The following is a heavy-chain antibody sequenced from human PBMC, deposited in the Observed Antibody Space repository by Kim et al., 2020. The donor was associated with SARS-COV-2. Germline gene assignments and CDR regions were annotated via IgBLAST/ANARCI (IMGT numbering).Heavy chain of an antibody. Sequence: ASVKVSCKASGYTFTSYYMHWVRQAPGQGLEWMGIINPSGGSTSYAQKFQGRVTMTRDTSTSTVYMELSSLRSEDTAVYYCARWVAAAGTDYYYYGMDVWGQGTTVTVSS. CDR3: ARWVAAAGTDYYYYGMDV. D-gene: IGHD6-13*01. J-gene: IGHJ6*02. CDR2: INPSGGST. CDR1: GYTFTSYY. V-gene: IGHV1-46*01.